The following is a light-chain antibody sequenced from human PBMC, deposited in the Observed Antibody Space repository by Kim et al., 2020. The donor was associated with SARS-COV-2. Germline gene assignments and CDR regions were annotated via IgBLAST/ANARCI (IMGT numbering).Light chain of an antibody. J-gene: IGKJ3*01. CDR2: AAS. CDR3: LQCYITPFT. V-gene: IGKV1-39*01. CDR1: QSISSH. Sequence: DIQMTQSPSSLSASVGDRVTITCRTTQSISSHLNWYQQKPGRAPKLLISAASTLQGGVPSMFSGSGSETDFTLTISSLQPEDFATYFCLQCYITPFTLGPGTKVDIK.